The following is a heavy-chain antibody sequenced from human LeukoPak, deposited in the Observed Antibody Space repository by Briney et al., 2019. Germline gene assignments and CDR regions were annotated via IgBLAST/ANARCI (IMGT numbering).Heavy chain of an antibody. CDR1: GGSFSVYY. CDR2: INHSGST. V-gene: IGHV4-34*01. J-gene: IGHJ6*02. Sequence: SETLSLTCAVYGGSFSVYYWSWIRQPPGKGLEWIGEINHSGSTNYNPSLKSRVTISVDTSKNQFSLKLSSVTAADTAVYYCARGLRFDWLPRGYYYGMDVWGQGTTVTVSS. CDR3: ARGLRFDWLPRGYYYGMDV. D-gene: IGHD3-9*01.